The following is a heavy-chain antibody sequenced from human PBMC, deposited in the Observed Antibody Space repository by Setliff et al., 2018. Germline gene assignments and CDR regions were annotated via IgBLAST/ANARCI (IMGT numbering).Heavy chain of an antibody. D-gene: IGHD3-3*01. Sequence: KTSETLSLTCAVSGYSINSDCFWGWIRQPPGKGLEWIGTISHSGSTSYNSSLKSRVPMSVDTSKNQFFLKLSSVTAADTAVYYCVRGFTIFGVVKLERWFDPWGQGTLVTVSS. CDR2: ISHSGST. V-gene: IGHV4-38-2*01. CDR3: VRGFTIFGVVKLERWFDP. CDR1: GYSINSDCF. J-gene: IGHJ5*02.